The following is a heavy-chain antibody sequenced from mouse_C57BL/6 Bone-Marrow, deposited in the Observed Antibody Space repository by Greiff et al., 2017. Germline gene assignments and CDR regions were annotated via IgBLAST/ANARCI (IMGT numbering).Heavy chain of an antibody. Sequence: QVQLQQPGAELVMPGASVKLSCKASGYTFTSYWMHWVKQRPGQGLEWIGEIDPSDSYTNYNQKFKGKSTLTVDKSSSTAYMQLSSLTSEDAAVYYCARLSGSSSDWGQGTTLTVSS. D-gene: IGHD1-1*01. CDR3: ARLSGSSSD. J-gene: IGHJ2*01. CDR1: GYTFTSYW. CDR2: IDPSDSYT. V-gene: IGHV1-69*01.